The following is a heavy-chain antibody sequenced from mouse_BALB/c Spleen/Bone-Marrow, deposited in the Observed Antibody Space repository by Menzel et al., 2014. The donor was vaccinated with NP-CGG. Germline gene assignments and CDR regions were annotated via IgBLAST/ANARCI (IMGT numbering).Heavy chain of an antibody. V-gene: IGHV1-77*01. CDR1: GYTFTDYV. J-gene: IGHJ1*01. CDR2: IYPGSGST. D-gene: IGHD2-4*01. Sequence: QVQLKHSGPELVKPGASVKMSCKASGYTFTDYVISWVKRRTGQGLEWIGEIYPGSGSTYYNEKSKGKATLTADKSSNTAYMQLSSLASEDSAVYFCARYYDYDWYFDVWGAGTTVTVSS. CDR3: ARYYDYDWYFDV.